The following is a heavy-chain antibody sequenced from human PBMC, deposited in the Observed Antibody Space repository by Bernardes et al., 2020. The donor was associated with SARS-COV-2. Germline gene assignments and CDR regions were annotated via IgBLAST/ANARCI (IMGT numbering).Heavy chain of an antibody. CDR2: IYPGDSDT. Sequence: GESLKISCKGSGYSFTSYWNGWGRPMPGEGLEWRGIIYPGDSDTIYSPSFQGQVTISADKSISTAYPQCSSLKASETAMYYCARHRGRGFDYWGQGTLVTVSS. CDR1: GYSFTSYW. J-gene: IGHJ4*02. CDR3: ARHRGRGFDY. V-gene: IGHV5-51*01.